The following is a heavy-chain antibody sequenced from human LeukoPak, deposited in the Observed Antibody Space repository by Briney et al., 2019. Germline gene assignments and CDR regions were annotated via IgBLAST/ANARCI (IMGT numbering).Heavy chain of an antibody. CDR2: ISGSGGST. CDR1: GFTFSSYA. D-gene: IGHD3-10*01. Sequence: GGSLRLSCAASGFTFSSYAVSWVRQAPGKGLEWVSAISGSGGSTYYADSVKGRFTISRDNSKNTLYLQMNSLRAEDTAVYYCAKDISNYYGSGSYFTPDYWGQGTLVTVSS. CDR3: AKDISNYYGSGSYFTPDY. V-gene: IGHV3-23*01. J-gene: IGHJ4*02.